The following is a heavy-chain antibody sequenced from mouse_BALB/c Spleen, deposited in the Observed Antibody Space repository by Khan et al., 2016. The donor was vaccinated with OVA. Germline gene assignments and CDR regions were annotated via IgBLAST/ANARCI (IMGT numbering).Heavy chain of an antibody. CDR2: IYPGDGDT. V-gene: IGHV1-87*01. D-gene: IGHD2-14*01. Sequence: QVQLQQSGAELARPGASVKLSCKSSGYTFTSYWMQWVKQRPGQGLEWIGAIYPGDGDTRYTQKFKGKATLTADKSSSTAYMQLSSLASEASAVYYCASYRYDYFDYWGQGTTLTVSS. CDR3: ASYRYDYFDY. CDR1: GYTFTSYW. J-gene: IGHJ2*01.